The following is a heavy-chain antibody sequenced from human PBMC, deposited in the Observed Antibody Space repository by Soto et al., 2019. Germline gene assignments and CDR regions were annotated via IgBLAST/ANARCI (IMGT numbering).Heavy chain of an antibody. Sequence: QVQLVQSGAEVKKPGSSVKVSCKASGGTFSSYTISWVRQAPGQGLEWMGRIIPIIGIANYAQKFQGRVTITADKSTSTAYMELSSLRSEDTAVYYCALVGDMTAAATDYYYYGMDVWGQGTTVTVSS. CDR2: IIPIIGIA. V-gene: IGHV1-69*02. CDR1: GGTFSSYT. CDR3: ALVGDMTAAATDYYYYGMDV. D-gene: IGHD6-13*01. J-gene: IGHJ6*02.